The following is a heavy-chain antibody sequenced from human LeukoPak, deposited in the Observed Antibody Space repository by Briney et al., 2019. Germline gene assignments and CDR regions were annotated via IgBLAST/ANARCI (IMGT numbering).Heavy chain of an antibody. V-gene: IGHV3-33*01. J-gene: IGHJ4*02. CDR1: GFTFSSYG. Sequence: GGSLRLSCAASGFTFSSYGMPWVRQAPGKGLEWVAVIWYDGSNKYYADSVKGRFTISRDNSKNTLYLQMDSLRAEDTAVYYCARGALTLDDYVWGSYRYFGFDPDLDYWGQGTLVTVSS. D-gene: IGHD3-16*02. CDR2: IWYDGSNK. CDR3: ARGALTLDDYVWGSYRYFGFDPDLDY.